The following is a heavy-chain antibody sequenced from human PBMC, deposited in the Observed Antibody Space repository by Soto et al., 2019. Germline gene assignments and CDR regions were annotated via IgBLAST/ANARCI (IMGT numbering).Heavy chain of an antibody. J-gene: IGHJ6*02. Sequence: QVQLVESGGGVVQPGRSLRLSCAASGFTFSSYAMHWVRQAPGKGLEWVAVISYDGSNKYYADSVKGRFTISRDNSKNTLYLQMNSLRAEDTAVYYCARDLGLDELVPAAIYRVDGMDVWGQGTTVTVSS. CDR1: GFTFSSYA. CDR3: ARDLGLDELVPAAIYRVDGMDV. V-gene: IGHV3-30-3*01. CDR2: ISYDGSNK. D-gene: IGHD2-2*02.